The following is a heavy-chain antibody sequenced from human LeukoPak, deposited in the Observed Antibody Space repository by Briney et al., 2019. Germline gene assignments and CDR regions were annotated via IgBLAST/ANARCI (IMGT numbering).Heavy chain of an antibody. Sequence: GGSLRLSCAASGFTFDDYAMHWVRQVPGKGLEWVSGISWNSGSIGYADSVKGRFTISRDNAKNSLYLQMNSLRAEDTALYYCARSKGITIFGPRPDGMDVWGQGTTVTVSS. CDR3: ARSKGITIFGPRPDGMDV. D-gene: IGHD3-3*01. CDR1: GFTFDDYA. V-gene: IGHV3-9*01. CDR2: ISWNSGSI. J-gene: IGHJ6*02.